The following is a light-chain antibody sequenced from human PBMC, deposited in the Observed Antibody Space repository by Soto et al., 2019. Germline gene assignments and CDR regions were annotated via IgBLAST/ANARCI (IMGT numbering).Light chain of an antibody. CDR1: QSISTSY. V-gene: IGKV3-20*01. J-gene: IGKJ1*01. CDR2: GAS. CDR3: QQHDTSPWT. Sequence: EIVLTQSPGTLSLSPGERATLSCRASQSISTSYLAIAWYQQKPGQPPRLIIYGASSRATGIPDRFSGSAYATDVNLTISRLEPEDFALYYCQQHDTSPWTFGQGTRVEIK.